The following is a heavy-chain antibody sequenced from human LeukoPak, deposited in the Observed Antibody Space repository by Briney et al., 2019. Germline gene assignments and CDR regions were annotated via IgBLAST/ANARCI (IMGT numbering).Heavy chain of an antibody. Sequence: PSETLSLTCTVSGGSISSYYWSWIRQPPGKGLEYIGYIYYSGNTNSNPSLNSRVTISVDTPKNQFSLKLSSVTAADTAVYYCARRGSGASLEYYFDLWGRGTLVTVSS. CDR3: ARRGSGASLEYYFDL. CDR2: IYYSGNT. V-gene: IGHV4-59*08. CDR1: GGSISSYY. D-gene: IGHD1-14*01. J-gene: IGHJ2*01.